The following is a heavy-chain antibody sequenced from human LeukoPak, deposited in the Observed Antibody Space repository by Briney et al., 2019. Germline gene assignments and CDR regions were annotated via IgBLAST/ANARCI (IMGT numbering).Heavy chain of an antibody. J-gene: IGHJ4*02. V-gene: IGHV3-23*01. D-gene: IGHD2-15*01. CDR3: ARLGYCSGGSCYPYFDY. CDR2: IIGRGDRT. Sequence: TGGSLRLSCAASGFTFSNYVMNWVRQAPGKGLEWVSHIIGRGDRTYYADSVKGRFTISRDNSKNTLYLQMNSLRAEDTAVYYCARLGYCSGGSCYPYFDYWGQGTLVTVSS. CDR1: GFTFSNYV.